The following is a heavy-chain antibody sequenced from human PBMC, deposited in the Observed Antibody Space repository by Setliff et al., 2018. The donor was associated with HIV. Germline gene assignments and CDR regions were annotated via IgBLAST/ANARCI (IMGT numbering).Heavy chain of an antibody. V-gene: IGHV1-46*01. CDR2: INPSGGST. CDR3: ARDGRDSSGWKYYYYGMDV. Sequence: ASVKVSCKASGYTFTNYGIAWVRQAPGQGLEWMGIINPSGGSTSYAQKFQGRVTMTRDTSTSTVYMELSSLRSEDTAVYYCARDGRDSSGWKYYYYGMDVWGQGTTVTVSS. CDR1: GYTFTNYG. D-gene: IGHD6-19*01. J-gene: IGHJ6*02.